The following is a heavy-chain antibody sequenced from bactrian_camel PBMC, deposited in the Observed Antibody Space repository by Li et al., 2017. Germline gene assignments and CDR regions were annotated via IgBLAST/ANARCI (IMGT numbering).Heavy chain of an antibody. D-gene: IGHD1*01. J-gene: IGHJ4*01. CDR1: ESTYRSGC. Sequence: VQLVESGGGSVEAGGSLRPSCVASESTYRSGCMGWYREAPGQAREGIASIDSDGSTTYIDSVKDRFTISHDNAKNSVDLQMNSLKPDDTAVYYCAATGQMLSVAECRTQGTQVTVS. V-gene: IGHV3S53*01. CDR2: IDSDGST.